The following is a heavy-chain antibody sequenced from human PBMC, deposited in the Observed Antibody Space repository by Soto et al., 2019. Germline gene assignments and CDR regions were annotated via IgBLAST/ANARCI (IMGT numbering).Heavy chain of an antibody. CDR2: IYYSGST. CDR3: ARASYYSDSFGYFLDS. Sequence: SESLSLTCTVSGGSISPYYWSWIRQTPGKGLEWIAYIYYSGSTNYNPSLKSRVTISVDTSKNQCSLKLSSVTAADTAVYYCARASYYSDSFGYFLDSWGQGTLVTVSS. CDR1: GGSISPYY. V-gene: IGHV4-59*01. J-gene: IGHJ4*02. D-gene: IGHD3-22*01.